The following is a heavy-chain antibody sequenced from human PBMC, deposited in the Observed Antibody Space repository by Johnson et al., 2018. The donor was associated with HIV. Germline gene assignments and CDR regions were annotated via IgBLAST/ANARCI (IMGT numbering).Heavy chain of an antibody. CDR2: LYSGGST. Sequence: MLLVESGGGLVQPGGSLRRSCAASGFSVSYNYMNWVRQAPGKGLERVALLYSGGSTYYADSVKGRFTISRDNSKNTLYLEMNSLRAEDTAVYYCAKSDVVVIPEGAFDIWGQGTMVTVSS. CDR1: GFSVSYNY. D-gene: IGHD2-21*01. CDR3: AKSDVVVIPEGAFDI. J-gene: IGHJ3*02. V-gene: IGHV3-66*01.